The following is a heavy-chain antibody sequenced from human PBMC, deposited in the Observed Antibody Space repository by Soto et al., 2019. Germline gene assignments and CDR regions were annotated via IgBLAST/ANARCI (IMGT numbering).Heavy chain of an antibody. CDR2: IYYSGST. J-gene: IGHJ4*02. D-gene: IGHD1-26*01. CDR3: ANSGSPEYFDY. Sequence: QVQLQESGPGLVKPSQTLSLTCTVSGVSISSGGYYWSWIRQHPGKGLEWIGYIYYSGSTYYNPFLKSRVTISVDTSKNQFSLKLRSVTAADTAVYYCANSGSPEYFDYWGPGTLVTVSS. V-gene: IGHV4-31*03. CDR1: GVSISSGGYY.